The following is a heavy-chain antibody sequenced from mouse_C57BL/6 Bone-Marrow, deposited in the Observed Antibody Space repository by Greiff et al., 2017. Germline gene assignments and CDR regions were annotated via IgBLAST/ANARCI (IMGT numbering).Heavy chain of an antibody. CDR1: GFTFSSYA. Sequence: EVKLQESGGGLVKPGGSLKLSCAASGFTFSSYAMSWVRQTPEKRLEWVATISDGGSYTYYPDNVKGRFTISRDNAKNNLYLQMSHLKSEDTAMYYCARAYGSRIDYWGQGTTLTVSS. V-gene: IGHV5-4*03. CDR2: ISDGGSYT. CDR3: ARAYGSRIDY. J-gene: IGHJ2*01. D-gene: IGHD1-1*01.